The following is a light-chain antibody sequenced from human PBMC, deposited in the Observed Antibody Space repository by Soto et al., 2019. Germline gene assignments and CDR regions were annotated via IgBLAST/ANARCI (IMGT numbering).Light chain of an antibody. J-gene: IGKJ1*01. CDR1: QNIINC. CDR2: DVS. Sequence: TLSCRASQNIINCLIWYQQKPCQSPRLLIYDVSNRATGIPARFSGSGSGTDFTLTISSLEPEDFAVYYCQQRSNWPRTFGQGTKVDIK. CDR3: QQRSNWPRT. V-gene: IGKV3-11*01.